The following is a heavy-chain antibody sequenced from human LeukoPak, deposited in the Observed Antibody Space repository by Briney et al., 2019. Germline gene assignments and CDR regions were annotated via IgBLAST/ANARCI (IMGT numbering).Heavy chain of an antibody. D-gene: IGHD3-22*01. CDR1: GYSFTSYW. CDR3: ARHTYDSSGYYYYFDY. Sequence: GESLKISRKGSGYSFTSYWIGWVRQMPGKGLEWMGIIYPGDSDTRYSPSFQGQVTISADKSISTADLQWSSLKASDTAMYYCARHTYDSSGYYYYFDYWGQGTLVTVSS. J-gene: IGHJ4*02. V-gene: IGHV5-51*01. CDR2: IYPGDSDT.